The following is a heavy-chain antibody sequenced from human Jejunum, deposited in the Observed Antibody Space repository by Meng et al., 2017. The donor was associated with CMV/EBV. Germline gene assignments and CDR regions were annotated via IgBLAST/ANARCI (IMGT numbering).Heavy chain of an antibody. J-gene: IGHJ5*02. CDR2: VYYTGGT. Sequence: LSTSSWTWIRPSPGKGLEWIGYVYYTGGTSYNPSLKSRVTMSVDTSKNQFSLSLSSVTAADTAVYYCTRRATYCTDTTCRAWFDPWGQGTLVTVSS. CDR1: LSTSS. D-gene: IGHD2-8*02. CDR3: TRRATYCTDTTCRAWFDP. V-gene: IGHV4-59*03.